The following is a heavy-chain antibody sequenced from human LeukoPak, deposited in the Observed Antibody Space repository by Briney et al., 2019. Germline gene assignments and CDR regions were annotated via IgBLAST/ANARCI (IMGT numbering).Heavy chain of an antibody. CDR3: AREGSPMVNHYYYGMDV. Sequence: PGGSLRLSCAASGLTFSSHWMHWVRQAPGKGLVWVSRITNDGSSTTYADSVKGRFTISRDNAKNMLYLQVNSLRAEDTAVYYCAREGSPMVNHYYYGMDVWGQGTTVTVSS. CDR1: GLTFSSHW. V-gene: IGHV3-74*01. D-gene: IGHD5-18*01. J-gene: IGHJ6*02. CDR2: ITNDGSST.